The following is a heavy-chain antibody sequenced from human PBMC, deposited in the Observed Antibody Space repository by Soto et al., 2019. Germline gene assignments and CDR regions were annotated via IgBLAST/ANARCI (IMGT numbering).Heavy chain of an antibody. D-gene: IGHD3-16*01. J-gene: IGHJ6*04. CDR2: IYYSGST. CDR1: GGSISSYY. CDR3: ARGGPSLFEDV. Sequence: SETLSLTCTVSGGSISSYYWSWIRQPPGKGLEWIGYIYYSGSTNYNPSLKSRVTISVDASKNQFSLKLSSVTAADTAVYYCARGGPSLFEDVWGKGTTVTVSS. V-gene: IGHV4-59*01.